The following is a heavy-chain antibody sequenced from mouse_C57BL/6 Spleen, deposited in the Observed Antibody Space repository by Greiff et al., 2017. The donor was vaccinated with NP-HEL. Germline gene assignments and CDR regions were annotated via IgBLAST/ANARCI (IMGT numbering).Heavy chain of an antibody. V-gene: IGHV5-17*01. CDR3: ERRTTGVATDY. CDR2: ISSGSSTI. Sequence: EVQVVESGGGLVKPGGSLKLSCAASGFTFSDYGMHWVRQAPEKGLEWVAYISSGSSTIYYADTVQGRFTISRDNAKNTLFLQMTSLRSEDTAMYYCERRTTGVATDYWGQGTTLTVSS. J-gene: IGHJ2*01. CDR1: GFTFSDYG. D-gene: IGHD1-1*01.